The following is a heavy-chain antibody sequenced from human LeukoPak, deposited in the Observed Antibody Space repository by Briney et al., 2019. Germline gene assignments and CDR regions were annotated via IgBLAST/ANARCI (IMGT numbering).Heavy chain of an antibody. CDR1: GGSVNSSSYY. CDR2: LYYSGST. CDR3: ARARNYDFWTGYFDY. D-gene: IGHD3-3*01. Sequence: SETLSLTCTVSGGSVNSSSYYWGWLRQPPGKGLEWIGSLYYSGSTHHNPSLKSRVTMSLDTSKIHFSLKLTSVTAADTAVYYCARARNYDFWTGYFDYWGQGVLVTVSS. V-gene: IGHV4-39*07. J-gene: IGHJ4*02.